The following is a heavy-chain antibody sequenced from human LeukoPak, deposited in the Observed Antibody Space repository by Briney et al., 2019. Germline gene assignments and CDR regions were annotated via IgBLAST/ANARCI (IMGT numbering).Heavy chain of an antibody. V-gene: IGHV3-9*01. D-gene: IGHD4-17*01. CDR3: ANLHGDYRDY. Sequence: PGRSLRLSCAASGFTFDDYAMHWVRQAPGKGLEWVSGISWNSGNIGYADSVKGRFTISRDNAKDSLYLQMSSLRPEDTALYYCANLHGDYRDYWGQGTLVTVSS. CDR2: ISWNSGNI. J-gene: IGHJ4*02. CDR1: GFTFDDYA.